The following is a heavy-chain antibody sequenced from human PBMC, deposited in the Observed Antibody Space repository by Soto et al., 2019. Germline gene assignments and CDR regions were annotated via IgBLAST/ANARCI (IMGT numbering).Heavy chain of an antibody. Sequence: EVQLVESGGGLVQPGRSLRLSCAASGFTFDDYAMHWVRQAPGKGLEWVSGLSWNSGSIGYADSVKGRFTISRDNAKNSLYLQMNSRRAEDTALYYCAKDRGESGWYGARFDYWGQGTLVTVSS. J-gene: IGHJ4*02. CDR3: AKDRGESGWYGARFDY. CDR1: GFTFDDYA. V-gene: IGHV3-9*01. D-gene: IGHD6-19*01. CDR2: LSWNSGSI.